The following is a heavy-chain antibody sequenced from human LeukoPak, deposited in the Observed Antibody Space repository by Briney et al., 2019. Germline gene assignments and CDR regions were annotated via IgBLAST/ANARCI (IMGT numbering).Heavy chain of an antibody. Sequence: GESLKISCKGSGYRFTNYWIGWVRQMPGKGLEWMGIVYPGDSDTRYSPSFQGQVTISADKSISTAYLQWSSLKASDTAMYYCAREGDSSGYYTALGYWGQGTLVTVSS. CDR3: AREGDSSGYYTALGY. CDR1: GYRFTNYW. D-gene: IGHD3-22*01. CDR2: VYPGDSDT. J-gene: IGHJ4*02. V-gene: IGHV5-51*01.